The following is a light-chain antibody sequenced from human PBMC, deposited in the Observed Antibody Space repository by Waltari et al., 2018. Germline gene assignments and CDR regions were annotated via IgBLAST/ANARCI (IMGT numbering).Light chain of an antibody. CDR1: SNNVGSYA. Sequence: QSALTQEASVSGTVGQKVTLSCTGNSNNVGSYAVGWSQKNSPGAPKTVLFGIFLPSGIPDRFSGSRSGTTASLTISGLLPEDEADYYCSTWDYSLSAHGLFGGGTKLTVL. CDR3: STWDYSLSAHGL. V-gene: IGLV1-44*01. CDR2: GIF. J-gene: IGLJ2*01.